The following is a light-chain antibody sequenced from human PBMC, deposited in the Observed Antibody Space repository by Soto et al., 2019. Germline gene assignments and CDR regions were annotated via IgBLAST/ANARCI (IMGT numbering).Light chain of an antibody. CDR3: QQHYIAPWT. CDR2: AAS. Sequence: EVVLTQSPATLSVSPGEGVTLSCRASQGIGDTLAWYQHKPGQTPRLLIYAASIRATGIPARFSGSGSGTDFTLTISSLEPEDFATYYCQQHYIAPWTFGQGTKVDIK. CDR1: QGIGDT. V-gene: IGKV3D-11*01. J-gene: IGKJ1*01.